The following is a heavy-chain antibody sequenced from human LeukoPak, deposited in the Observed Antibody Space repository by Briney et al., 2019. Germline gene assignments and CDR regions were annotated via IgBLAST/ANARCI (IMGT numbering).Heavy chain of an antibody. J-gene: IGHJ4*02. CDR2: IYYSGST. Sequence: SQTLSLTCTVSGGSISSGDYYWSWIRQPPGKGLEWIGYIYYSGSTYYNPSLKSRVTISVDTSKNQFSLKLSSVTAADTAVYYCARGVARSREYYFDYWGQGTLVTVSS. D-gene: IGHD2-15*01. CDR1: GGSISSGDYY. V-gene: IGHV4-30-4*01. CDR3: ARGVARSREYYFDY.